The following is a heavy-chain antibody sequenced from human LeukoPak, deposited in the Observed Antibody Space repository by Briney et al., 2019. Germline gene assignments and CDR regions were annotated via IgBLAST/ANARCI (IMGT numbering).Heavy chain of an antibody. CDR3: ARGTYYYGSGSYGGFDY. CDR1: GFTFSIYS. D-gene: IGHD3-10*01. CDR2: ISYDGGNK. J-gene: IGHJ4*02. V-gene: IGHV3-30*07. Sequence: GGSLRLSCAASGFTFSIYSMYWVRQAPGKGLEWVAFISYDGGNKYYADSVKGRFTISRDNSKNTLYLQMNSLRAEDTAVYYCARGTYYYGSGSYGGFDYWGQGTLVTVSS.